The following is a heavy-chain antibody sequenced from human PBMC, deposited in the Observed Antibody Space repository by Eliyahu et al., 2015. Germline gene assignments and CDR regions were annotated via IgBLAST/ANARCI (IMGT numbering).Heavy chain of an antibody. D-gene: IGHD1-26*01. CDR1: GFTFSNVW. CDR3: SAGLGKSDLDS. V-gene: IGHV3-15*01. Sequence: EVQLVESGGDLVKPGESLRLSCAASGFTFSNVWMSWVRQAPGKGLEWVARIKRIIDGGTTDYAAPVKGRFTISRDDSKNTLYLQMNSLKAEDTGVYFCSAGLGKSDLDSWGQGTLVTVSS. CDR2: IKRIIDGGTT. J-gene: IGHJ4*02.